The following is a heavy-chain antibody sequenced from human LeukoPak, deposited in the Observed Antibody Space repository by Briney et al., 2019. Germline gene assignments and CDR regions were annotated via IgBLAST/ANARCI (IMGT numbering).Heavy chain of an antibody. CDR1: GGSISSSSYY. D-gene: IGHD4-17*01. J-gene: IGHJ2*01. Sequence: SETLSLTCTVSGGSISSSSYYWGWIRQPPGKGLEWIGEINHSGSTNYNPSLKSRVTISVDTSKNQFSLKLSSVTAADTAVYYCAREGTVTTVRAGYFDLWGRGTLVTVSS. V-gene: IGHV4-39*07. CDR2: INHSGST. CDR3: AREGTVTTVRAGYFDL.